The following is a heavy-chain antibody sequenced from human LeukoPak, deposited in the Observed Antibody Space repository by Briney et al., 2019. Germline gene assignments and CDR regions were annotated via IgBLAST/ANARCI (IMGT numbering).Heavy chain of an antibody. Sequence: GGSLRLSCAASGFTFSSYTMNWVRRAPGKGLEWVSYISSGSNTIYYAGSVKGRFTISRDNTKNSLYLQMNSLRAEDTAVYYCAIGGTMVRGGTFDYWGQGTLVTVSS. CDR3: AIGGTMVRGGTFDY. D-gene: IGHD3-10*01. CDR2: ISSGSNTI. V-gene: IGHV3-48*04. CDR1: GFTFSSYT. J-gene: IGHJ4*02.